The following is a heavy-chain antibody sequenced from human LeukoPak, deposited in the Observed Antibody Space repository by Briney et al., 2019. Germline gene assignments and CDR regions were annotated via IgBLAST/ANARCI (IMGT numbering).Heavy chain of an antibody. CDR2: ISSGGITI. CDR3: ARGGSVGGSFDSSGYYPDY. V-gene: IGHV3-48*03. D-gene: IGHD3-22*01. CDR1: GSTFSSYE. Sequence: GGSLRLSCAASGSTFSSYEMNWVRQAPGKGLEWVSYISSGGITIQYADSAKGRFTISRDNAKNSLYLQMNSLRAEDTAVYYCARGGSVGGSFDSSGYYPDYWGQGTLVTVSS. J-gene: IGHJ4*02.